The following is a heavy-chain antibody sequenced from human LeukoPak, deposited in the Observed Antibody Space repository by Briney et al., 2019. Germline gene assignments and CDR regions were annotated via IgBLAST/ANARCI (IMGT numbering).Heavy chain of an antibody. CDR3: ARDTSAGSFDI. CDR2: TSAYNGNT. J-gene: IGHJ3*02. D-gene: IGHD3-16*01. CDR1: GYTFTSYG. Sequence: ASVKVSCKASGYTFTSYGISWVRQAPGQGLEWMGWTSAYNGNTNYAQKLQGRVTITADESTSTAYMELSSLRSEDTAVYYCARDTSAGSFDIWGQGTMVTVSS. V-gene: IGHV1-18*01.